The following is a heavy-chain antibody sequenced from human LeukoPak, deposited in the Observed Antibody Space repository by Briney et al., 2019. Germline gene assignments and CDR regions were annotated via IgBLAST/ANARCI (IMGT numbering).Heavy chain of an antibody. CDR2: IYSDDRE. V-gene: IGHV2-5*02. CDR3: AHRRPPAPAGKDWFDP. CDR1: GFSLTTSGVG. D-gene: IGHD6-13*01. J-gene: IGHJ5*02. Sequence: VSGPTLVNPTQTLTPTCTFSGFSLTTSGVGVGWFRQPPGKALEWLAIIYSDDREFYSPSLNSRLTITKDTSNNQVVLTMTNMDPVDTATYYCAHRRPPAPAGKDWFDPWGQGTLVSVSS.